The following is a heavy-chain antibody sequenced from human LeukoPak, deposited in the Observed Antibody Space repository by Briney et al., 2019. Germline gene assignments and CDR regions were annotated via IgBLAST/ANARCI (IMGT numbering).Heavy chain of an antibody. D-gene: IGHD3-9*01. J-gene: IGHJ4*02. CDR3: ARRGDILTGFPFDY. Sequence: PSETLSLTCSVSGGSISSSSYYWGWIRQPPGKGLEWIGTIYYSGSTYYNPSLKSRVTISVVTSKNQFSLKLRSVTAADTAVYYCARRGDILTGFPFDYWGQGALVTVSS. V-gene: IGHV4-39*01. CDR1: GGSISSSSYY. CDR2: IYYSGST.